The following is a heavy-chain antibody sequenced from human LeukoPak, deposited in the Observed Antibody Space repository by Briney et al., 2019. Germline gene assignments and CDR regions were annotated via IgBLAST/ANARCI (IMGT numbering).Heavy chain of an antibody. CDR2: ISNNGGYT. Sequence: GGSLRLSCAASGFTFSSSAMSWVRQAPGKGLEWVSAISNNGGYTYYADSVQGRFTISRDNSKSTLCLQMNSLRAEDTALYYCAKDIEAAADYYFDYWGQGTLVTVSS. J-gene: IGHJ4*02. CDR1: GFTFSSSA. D-gene: IGHD6-13*01. CDR3: AKDIEAAADYYFDY. V-gene: IGHV3-23*01.